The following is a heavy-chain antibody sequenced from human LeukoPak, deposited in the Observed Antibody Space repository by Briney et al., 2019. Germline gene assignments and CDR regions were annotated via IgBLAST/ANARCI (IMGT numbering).Heavy chain of an antibody. Sequence: GGSLRLSCAASAFTFSSYALSWVRQAPGKGLEWVSAIVGSGVNTYYADSVKGRFTISRVNSKNTPYLQMNSLRVEDTAVYYCAKDSTIFGANTHFDYWGQGTLVTVSS. CDR3: AKDSTIFGANTHFDY. CDR1: AFTFSSYA. V-gene: IGHV3-23*01. J-gene: IGHJ4*02. CDR2: IVGSGVNT. D-gene: IGHD3-3*01.